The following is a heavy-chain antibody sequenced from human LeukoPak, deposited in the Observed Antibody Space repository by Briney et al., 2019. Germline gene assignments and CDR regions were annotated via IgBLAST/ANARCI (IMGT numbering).Heavy chain of an antibody. Sequence: TGGSLRLSCAASGFTFYIFGMHGVPQAPGQGGEGVTVIWYDVSNRYYAGSVKGRFTISRDNSRNTLYLQMASMRAEDTAVYYCARLGDYDSSGYGPFDYWGQGTLVTVSS. CDR1: GFTFYIFG. D-gene: IGHD3-22*01. J-gene: IGHJ4*02. V-gene: IGHV3-33*01. CDR3: ARLGDYDSSGYGPFDY. CDR2: IWYDVSNR.